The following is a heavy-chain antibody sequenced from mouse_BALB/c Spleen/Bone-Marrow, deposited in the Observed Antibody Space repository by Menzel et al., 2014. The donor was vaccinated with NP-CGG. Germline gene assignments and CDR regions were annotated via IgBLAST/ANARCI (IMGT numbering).Heavy chain of an antibody. J-gene: IGHJ2*01. CDR2: IDPSDSET. CDR3: ARNWVYFDY. CDR1: GYTFTSYW. Sequence: QVQLKQSGAELVKPGAPVKLSCKASGYTFTSYWMNWVKQRPGRGLEWIGRIDPSDSETHYNQKFKDKATLTVDKSSSTAYIQLSSLTSEDSAVYYCARNWVYFDYWXQGTTLTVSS. V-gene: IGHV1-69*02. D-gene: IGHD4-1*01.